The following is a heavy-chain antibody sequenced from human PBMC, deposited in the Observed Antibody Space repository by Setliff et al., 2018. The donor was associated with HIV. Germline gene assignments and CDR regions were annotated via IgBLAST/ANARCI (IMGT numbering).Heavy chain of an antibody. D-gene: IGHD3-10*01. Sequence: PSETLSLTCAVYGGSFSGYYWSWIRQPPGKGLEWIGEINHSGSTKYNPSLKSRVTISVDTSKNQFSLKLSSVTAADTAVYYCARGGREYGVNYYYYYMDVWGKGTTVTVSS. V-gene: IGHV4-34*01. CDR2: INHSGST. J-gene: IGHJ6*03. CDR1: GGSFSGYY. CDR3: ARGGREYGVNYYYYYMDV.